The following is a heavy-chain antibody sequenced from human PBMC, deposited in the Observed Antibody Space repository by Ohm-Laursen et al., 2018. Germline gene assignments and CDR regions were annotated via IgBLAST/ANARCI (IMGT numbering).Heavy chain of an antibody. CDR3: ARIESDSGGYWYFGMDV. D-gene: IGHD3-22*01. CDR1: RASISSEY. V-gene: IGHV4-59*01. Sequence: VTLSLTCTVSRASISSEYWTWIRQPPGKGRVWFGYIYYRGATNYNPALKSRVTITVDTSKNQFSLKLSSVTAADTALYYCARIESDSGGYWYFGMDVWGQGTTVTVSS. J-gene: IGHJ6*02. CDR2: IYYRGAT.